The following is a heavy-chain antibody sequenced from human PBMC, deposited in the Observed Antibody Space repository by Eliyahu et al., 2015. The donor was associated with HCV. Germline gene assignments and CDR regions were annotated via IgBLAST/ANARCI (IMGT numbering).Heavy chain of an antibody. CDR2: INSDGSST. Sequence: EVQLVESGGGLVQPGGSLXLSCAASGFTFSXYWMHWVRQAPGKGLVWVSRINSDGSSTSYADSVKGRFTISRDNAKNTLYLQMNSLRAEDTAVYYCARDWDPRRFDYWGQGTLVTVSS. J-gene: IGHJ4*02. D-gene: IGHD1-26*01. CDR1: GFTFSXYW. CDR3: ARDWDPRRFDY. V-gene: IGHV3-74*01.